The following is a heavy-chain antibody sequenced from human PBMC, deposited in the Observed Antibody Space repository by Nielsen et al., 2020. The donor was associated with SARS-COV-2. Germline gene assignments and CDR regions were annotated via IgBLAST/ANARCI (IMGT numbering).Heavy chain of an antibody. J-gene: IGHJ3*02. V-gene: IGHV3-15*01. CDR2: IKSKTDGGTT. CDR3: TTCLTYYDYVWGSYRRTHLDAFDI. CDR1: GFTFSNAW. D-gene: IGHD3-16*02. Sequence: GESLKISCAASGFTFSNAWMSWVRQAPGKGLEWVGRIKSKTDGGTTDYAAPVKGRFTISRDDSKNTLYLQMNSLKTEDTAVYYCTTCLTYYDYVWGSYRRTHLDAFDIWGQGTMVTVSS.